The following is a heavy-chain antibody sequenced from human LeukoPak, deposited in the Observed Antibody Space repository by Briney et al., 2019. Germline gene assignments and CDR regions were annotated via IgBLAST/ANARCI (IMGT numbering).Heavy chain of an antibody. CDR1: GFTFSSYW. D-gene: IGHD6-13*01. CDR2: INEDGSEK. Sequence: GGSLRLSCAASGFTFSSYWMSWVRQAPGKGLEWVASINEDGSEKYYVDSVKARFTISRDNGKNSPFLQMSSLRADDTAVFYCARPFSSTWYKYWGQGALVTVSS. CDR3: ARPFSSTWYKY. J-gene: IGHJ4*02. V-gene: IGHV3-7*01.